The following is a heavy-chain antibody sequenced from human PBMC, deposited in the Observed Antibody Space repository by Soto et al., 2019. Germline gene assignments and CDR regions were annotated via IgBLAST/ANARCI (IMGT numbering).Heavy chain of an antibody. Sequence: QVQLQESGPGLVKPSETLSLTCTVSGDSVSSGSSYWTWIRQPPGKGLEWIGYISYSGSTNCNPSPKSRVTISVDTSKNQFSLKLSSVTAADTALYYCARESGSGYYFDYWGQGTLVTVSS. J-gene: IGHJ4*02. V-gene: IGHV4-61*01. CDR3: ARESGSGYYFDY. CDR1: GDSVSSGSSY. D-gene: IGHD3-22*01. CDR2: ISYSGST.